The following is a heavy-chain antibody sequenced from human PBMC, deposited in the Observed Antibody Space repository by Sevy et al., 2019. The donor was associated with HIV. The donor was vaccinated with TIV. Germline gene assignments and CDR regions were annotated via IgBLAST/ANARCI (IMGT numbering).Heavy chain of an antibody. J-gene: IGHJ4*02. D-gene: IGHD4-17*01. Sequence: GGSLRLSCAASGFTFSSYEMNWVRQAPGKGLEWVSYISNSGTTISYSDSVKGRFTISRDNARNSLYLQMNSLRAEDTAVSYCARDLPPSATTVAHFDCWGQGTLVTVS. CDR1: GFTFSSYE. V-gene: IGHV3-48*03. CDR2: ISNSGTTI. CDR3: ARDLPPSATTVAHFDC.